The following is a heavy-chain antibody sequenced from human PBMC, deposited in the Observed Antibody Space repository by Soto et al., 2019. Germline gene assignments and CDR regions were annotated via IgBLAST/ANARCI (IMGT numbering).Heavy chain of an antibody. CDR2: INPSGGST. CDR1: VYTFTSYY. J-gene: IGHJ3*02. CDR3: ARGVQQLLWFGEPDDAFDI. V-gene: IGHV1-46*03. Sequence: ASVKVCCKASVYTFTSYYMHWVRQAPRQGLEWMGIINPSGGSTSYAQKFQGRVTMTRDTSTSTVYMELSSLRSEDTAVYYCARGVQQLLWFGEPDDAFDIWGQGTMVTVSS. D-gene: IGHD3-10*01.